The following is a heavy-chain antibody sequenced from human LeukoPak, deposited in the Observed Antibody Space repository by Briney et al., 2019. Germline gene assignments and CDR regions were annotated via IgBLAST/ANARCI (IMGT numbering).Heavy chain of an antibody. CDR2: IYPGDSDT. J-gene: IGHJ4*02. V-gene: IGHV5-51*01. D-gene: IGHD6-6*01. CDR3: ARGQGQLVLGY. CDR1: RYSFSSYW. Sequence: GESPKISCKGSRYSFSSYWIGWVRQMPGKGLEWMGSIYPGDSDTRYSPSFQGQVTISADKSISTAYLQWSSLKASDTAMYYCARGQGQLVLGYWGQGTLVTVSS.